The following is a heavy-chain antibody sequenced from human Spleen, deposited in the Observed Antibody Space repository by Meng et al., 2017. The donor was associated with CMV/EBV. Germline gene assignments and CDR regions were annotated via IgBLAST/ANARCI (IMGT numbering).Heavy chain of an antibody. CDR1: GYSISSGYY. CDR2: IYHSGST. D-gene: IGHD3-22*01. V-gene: IGHV4-38-2*02. CDR3: ARRVFDVGGYGLDY. Sequence: ESLKISCTVSGYSISSGYYWGWIRQPPGKGLEWIGSIYHSGSTYYNPSLKSRVTISVDTSKNQFSLKLSSVTAADTAVYYCARRVFDVGGYGLDYWGQGTLVTVSS. J-gene: IGHJ4*02.